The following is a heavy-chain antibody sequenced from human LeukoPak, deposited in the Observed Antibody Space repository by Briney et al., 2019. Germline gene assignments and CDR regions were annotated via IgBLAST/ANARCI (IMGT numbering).Heavy chain of an antibody. V-gene: IGHV3-48*03. D-gene: IGHD5-12*01. CDR1: GFTFSSYE. CDR3: ASRDIVATIDAPYFDY. CDR2: ISSSGSTI. Sequence: GGSLRLSCAASGFTFSSYEMNWVRQAPGKGLEWVSYISSSGSTIYYADSVKGRFTISRDNAKSSLYLQMNSLRAEDTAVYYCASRDIVATIDAPYFDYWGQGTLVTVSS. J-gene: IGHJ4*02.